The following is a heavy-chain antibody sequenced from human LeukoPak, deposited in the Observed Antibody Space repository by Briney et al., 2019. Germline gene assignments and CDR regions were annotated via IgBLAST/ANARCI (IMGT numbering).Heavy chain of an antibody. CDR1: GGSISSSSYY. V-gene: IGHV4-39*01. CDR2: IYYSGST. CDR3: ARLAYCSSTSRYWSPGN. J-gene: IGHJ4*02. D-gene: IGHD2-2*01. Sequence: ASETLSLTCTVSGGSISSSSYYWGWIRQPPGKGLEWIGSIYYSGSTYYNPSLKSRVTISVDTSKNQFSLKLSSVTAADTAVYYCARLAYCSSTSRYWSPGNWGQGTLVTVSS.